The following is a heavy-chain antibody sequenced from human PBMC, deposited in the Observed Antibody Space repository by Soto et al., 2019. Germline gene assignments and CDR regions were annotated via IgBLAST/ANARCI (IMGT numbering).Heavy chain of an antibody. CDR1: GGSLSGYY. CDR3: AQTSLYYYGSGRRSDAFDI. Sequence: SETLSLTCAVYGGSLSGYYWSWIRQPPGKGLEWIGEINHSGSTKYNPSLKSRVTISVDTSKNQFSLKLSSVTAADTAVYYCAQTSLYYYGSGRRSDAFDIWGQGTMVTVSS. CDR2: INHSGST. V-gene: IGHV4-34*01. D-gene: IGHD3-10*01. J-gene: IGHJ3*02.